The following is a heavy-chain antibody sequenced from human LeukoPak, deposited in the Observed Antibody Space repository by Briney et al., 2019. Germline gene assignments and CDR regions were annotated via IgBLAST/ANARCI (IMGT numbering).Heavy chain of an antibody. V-gene: IGHV3-11*01. Sequence: GGSLRLSCAASGFTFSDYYMSWIRQAPGKGLEWVSYISSSGSTIYYADSVKGRFTISRDNAKNSLYLQMNSLRAEDTAVYYCARDSIKSQYCSGGSRYYALPYYYYGMDVWGQGTTVTVSS. D-gene: IGHD2-15*01. J-gene: IGHJ6*02. CDR3: ARDSIKSQYCSGGSRYYALPYYYYGMDV. CDR2: ISSSGSTI. CDR1: GFTFSDYY.